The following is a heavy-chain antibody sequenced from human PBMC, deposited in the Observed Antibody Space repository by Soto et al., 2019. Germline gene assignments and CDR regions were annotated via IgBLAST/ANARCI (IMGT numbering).Heavy chain of an antibody. CDR1: GFTFSSYG. CDR3: AKGSVLRVVEAPPRYYGMDV. V-gene: IGHV3-33*06. J-gene: IGHJ6*02. CDR2: MSYDGSHE. D-gene: IGHD2-8*01. Sequence: GGSLRLSCVASGFTFSSYGMHWVRQAPGKGLEWVAVMSYDGSHEYYADSVRGRFTISRDNSKPILYLQMNSLRLEDTAVYYCAKGSVLRVVEAPPRYYGMDVWGQGTTVTVSS.